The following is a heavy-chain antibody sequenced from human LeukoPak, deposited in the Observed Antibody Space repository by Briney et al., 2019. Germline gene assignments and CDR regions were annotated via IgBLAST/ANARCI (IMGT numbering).Heavy chain of an antibody. Sequence: ASVKVSCTASGGTFSSYAISWVRQAPGQGLEWMGGIIPIFGTANYAQKFQGRVTITADESTSTAYMELSSLRSEDTAVYYCARGPDIVLMVYATYYYYGMDVWGQGTTVTVSS. V-gene: IGHV1-69*13. CDR2: IIPIFGTA. CDR3: ARGPDIVLMVYATYYYYGMDV. J-gene: IGHJ6*02. CDR1: GGTFSSYA. D-gene: IGHD2-8*01.